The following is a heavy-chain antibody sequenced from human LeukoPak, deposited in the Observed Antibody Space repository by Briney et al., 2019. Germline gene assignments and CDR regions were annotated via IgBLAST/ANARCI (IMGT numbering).Heavy chain of an antibody. Sequence: GGSLRLSCAAPGFTVSSNYMSWVRQAPGQGLEWVSVIYSGGSTYYADSVKGRLTISRDISKNTVYLQMNSLRAEDTAVYYCARTYGDYVYILGYWGQGTLVTVSS. CDR2: IYSGGST. J-gene: IGHJ4*02. D-gene: IGHD4-17*01. CDR1: GFTVSSNY. V-gene: IGHV3-53*01. CDR3: ARTYGDYVYILGY.